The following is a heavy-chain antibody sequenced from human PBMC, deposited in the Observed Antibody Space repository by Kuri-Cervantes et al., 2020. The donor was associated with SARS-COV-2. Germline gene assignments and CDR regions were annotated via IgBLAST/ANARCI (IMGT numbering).Heavy chain of an antibody. CDR3: ARTPYCGGDCYAPFDY. CDR2: INHSGST. CDR1: GGSFSGYY. Sequence: SETLSLTCAVYGGSFSGYYWSWIRQPPGKGLEWIGEINHSGSTNYNPSLKSRVTISVDTSKNQFSLKLSSVTAADTAVYYCARTPYCGGDCYAPFDYWGQGTLVTVSS. V-gene: IGHV4-34*01. J-gene: IGHJ4*02. D-gene: IGHD2-21*02.